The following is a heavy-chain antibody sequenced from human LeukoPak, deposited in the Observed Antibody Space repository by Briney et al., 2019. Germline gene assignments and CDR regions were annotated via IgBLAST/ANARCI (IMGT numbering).Heavy chain of an antibody. D-gene: IGHD2-2*01. J-gene: IGHJ4*02. Sequence: ASVKVSCKASGYTFTGYYMHWVRQAPGQGLEWMGWINPNSGGTKYAQKFQGRVTMTRDTSISTAYMELSRPRSDDTAVYYCASSPLSTTSFDYWGQGTLVTVSS. CDR3: ASSPLSTTSFDY. V-gene: IGHV1-2*02. CDR1: GYTFTGYY. CDR2: INPNSGGT.